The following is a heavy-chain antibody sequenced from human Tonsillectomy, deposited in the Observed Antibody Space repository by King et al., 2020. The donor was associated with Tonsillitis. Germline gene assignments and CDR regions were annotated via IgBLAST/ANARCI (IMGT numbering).Heavy chain of an antibody. Sequence: QLVQSGGGLVQPGGSLRLSCSASGFTFSSYALHWVRQAPGKGLEYVSAISSTGGTTYYADSVKGRFTISRDNSKNMLYLQMSSLRAEDTAVYYCVKLISDFGVVIQFSPYWGQGTLVTVSS. CDR3: VKLISDFGVVIQFSPY. D-gene: IGHD3-3*01. CDR1: GFTFSSYA. CDR2: ISSTGGTT. V-gene: IGHV3-64D*06. J-gene: IGHJ4*02.